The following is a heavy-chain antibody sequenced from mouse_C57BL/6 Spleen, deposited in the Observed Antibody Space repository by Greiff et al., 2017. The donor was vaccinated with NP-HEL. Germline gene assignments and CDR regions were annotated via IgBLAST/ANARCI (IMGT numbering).Heavy chain of an antibody. CDR3: ARGDYAMDY. CDR1: GFTFSSYA. V-gene: IGHV5-4*03. CDR2: ISDGGSYT. Sequence: EVMLVESGGGLVKPGGSLKLSCAASGFTFSSYAMSWVRQTPEKRLEWVATISDGGSYTYYPDNVKGRFTISRDNAKNNLYLQMSHLKSEDTAMYYCARGDYAMDYWGQGTSVTVSS. J-gene: IGHJ4*01.